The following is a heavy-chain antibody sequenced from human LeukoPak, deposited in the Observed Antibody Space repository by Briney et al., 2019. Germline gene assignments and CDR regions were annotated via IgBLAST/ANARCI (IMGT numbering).Heavy chain of an antibody. CDR1: GGSISSYS. CDR3: ARSRGYCSGGSCYSLSYYFDY. Sequence: SETLSLTCTVSGGSISSYSWSWIRQPPGKGLEWIGYIYYTGSTNYNPSLKSRVTISVDTSKNQFSLKLSSVTAADTAVYYCARSRGYCSGGSCYSLSYYFDYWGQGTLVTVSS. D-gene: IGHD2-15*01. CDR2: IYYTGST. J-gene: IGHJ4*02. V-gene: IGHV4-59*12.